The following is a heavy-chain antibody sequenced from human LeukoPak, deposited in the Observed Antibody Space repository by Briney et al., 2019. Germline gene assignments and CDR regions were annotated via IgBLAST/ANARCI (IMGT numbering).Heavy chain of an antibody. J-gene: IGHJ4*02. Sequence: ASVKVSCKASGYTFTNYYIHWVRQAPGQGPEWMGIINPSGGGTNYAQKFQGRVTMTRDTSTSTVYMELSSLRSEDTAVFYCAREDFYDSGSNDYWGQGTLVTVSS. V-gene: IGHV1-46*01. D-gene: IGHD3-22*01. CDR3: AREDFYDSGSNDY. CDR1: GYTFTNYY. CDR2: INPSGGGT.